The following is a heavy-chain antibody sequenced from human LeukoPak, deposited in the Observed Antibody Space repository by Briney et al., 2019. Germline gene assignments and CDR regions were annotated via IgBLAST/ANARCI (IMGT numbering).Heavy chain of an antibody. CDR2: ISGSGGTT. D-gene: IGHD3-22*01. V-gene: IGHV3-23*01. CDR1: GFTFTNYA. CDR3: ATIHYYESTGYYVGRVTLDC. J-gene: IGHJ4*02. Sequence: GGSLRLSCVASGFTFTNYAMSWVRQTPGKGLEWVSSISGSGGTTYYADSAKGRFTISRDNSKNTLYLQMNSLRTEDTAVYYCATIHYYESTGYYVGRVTLDCWGQGTLVSVFS.